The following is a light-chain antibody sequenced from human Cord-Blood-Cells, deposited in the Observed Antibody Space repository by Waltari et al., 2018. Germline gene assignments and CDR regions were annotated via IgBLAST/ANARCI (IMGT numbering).Light chain of an antibody. CDR3: NSRDSSGNHVV. Sequence: SSELTQDPAVSVALVQTVRITCQGDSLRRYYASRYQQKPGQAPVLVIYGKNNRPSGIPDRFSGSSSGNTASLTITGAQAEDEADYYCNSRDSSGNHVVFGGGTKLTVL. J-gene: IGLJ2*01. CDR2: GKN. CDR1: SLRRYY. V-gene: IGLV3-19*01.